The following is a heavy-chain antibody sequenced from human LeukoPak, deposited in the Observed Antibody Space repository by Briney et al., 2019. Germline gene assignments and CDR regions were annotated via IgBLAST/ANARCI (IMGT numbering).Heavy chain of an antibody. CDR1: GFTFTIYA. Sequence: PGGSLRLSCAASGFTFTIYAMSWVRQAPGKGLEWVSSIGGSSTYYADFVKGRFTISRDTSKNTMYLQMNSLRADDTAIYYCAKYRGFGDSYDSWGQGTLVTVSS. V-gene: IGHV3-23*01. CDR3: AKYRGFGDSYDS. CDR2: IGGSST. J-gene: IGHJ4*02. D-gene: IGHD3-10*01.